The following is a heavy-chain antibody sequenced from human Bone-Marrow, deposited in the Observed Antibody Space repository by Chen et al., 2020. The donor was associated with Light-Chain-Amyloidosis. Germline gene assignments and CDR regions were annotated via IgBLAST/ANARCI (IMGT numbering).Heavy chain of an antibody. CDR1: GGSIRSGGYY. V-gene: IGHV4-31*03. CDR3: ARRPGHIVVVTEGAFDI. J-gene: IGHJ3*02. Sequence: QVQLQESGPGLVKPSQTLSLTCTVSGGSIRSGGYYWSWIRQHPGKGLEWIGYIYYSGSTYYNPSLKSRVTISVDTSKNQFSLKLSSVTAADTAVYYCARRPGHIVVVTEGAFDIWGQGTMVTVSS. D-gene: IGHD2-21*02. CDR2: IYYSGST.